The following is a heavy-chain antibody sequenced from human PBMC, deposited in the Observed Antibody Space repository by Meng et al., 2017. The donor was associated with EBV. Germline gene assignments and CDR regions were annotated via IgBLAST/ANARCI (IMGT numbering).Heavy chain of an antibody. CDR2: LIPMVGAP. D-gene: IGHD3-10*01. J-gene: IGHJ4*02. CDR1: GGTFRSDA. V-gene: IGHV1-69*01. CDR3: ASESGRGFTPDY. Sequence: VELVEGGVELKKRGSRVKVSCRTSGGTFRSDAVSWVRQAPGQGLEWMGGLIPMVGAPHYAQKFQGRVTIIADESTSTHSMELNSLRSEDTAMYYCASESGRGFTPDYWGQGTLVTVSS.